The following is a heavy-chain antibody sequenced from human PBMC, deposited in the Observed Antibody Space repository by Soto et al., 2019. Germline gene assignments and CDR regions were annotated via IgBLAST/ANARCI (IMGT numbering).Heavy chain of an antibody. Sequence: PGGSLRLSCAASGFTFSSYSMNWVRQAPGKGLEWVSSISSSSSYIYYADSVKGRFTISRDNAKNSLYLQMNSLRAEDTAVYYCARDPGYSYGYPTFDYWGQGTLVTVSS. V-gene: IGHV3-21*01. CDR2: ISSSSSYI. CDR1: GFTFSSYS. J-gene: IGHJ4*02. CDR3: ARDPGYSYGYPTFDY. D-gene: IGHD5-18*01.